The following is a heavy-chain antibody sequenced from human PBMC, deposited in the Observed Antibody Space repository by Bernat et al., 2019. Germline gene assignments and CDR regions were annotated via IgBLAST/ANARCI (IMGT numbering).Heavy chain of an antibody. CDR3: GGRSPGYDSRGSAIGFAP. J-gene: IGHJ5*02. CDR2: IYYSGST. CDR1: GGSISRSSYY. D-gene: IGHD3-22*01. V-gene: IGHV4-39*01. Sequence: QLQLQESGPGLVKPSETLSLTCIVSGGSISRSSYYWGWIRQPPGKGLEWIGSIYYSGSTHYNPSRKGRVNIFGRPAQDPVSLRVNPGAAADTAVDYRGGRSPGYDSRGSAIGFAPWGQGTLVT.